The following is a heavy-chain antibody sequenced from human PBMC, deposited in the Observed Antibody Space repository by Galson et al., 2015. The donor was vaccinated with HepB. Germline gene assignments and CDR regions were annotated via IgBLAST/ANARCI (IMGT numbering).Heavy chain of an antibody. J-gene: IGHJ5*02. V-gene: IGHV1-46*03. CDR1: GYTFTSYY. D-gene: IGHD3-22*01. CDR3: ARDSPSITMIRRHGRWFDP. Sequence: SVKVSCKASGYTFTSYYMHWVRQAPGQGLEWMGIINPSGGSTSYAQKFQGRVTMTRDTSTSTVYMELSSLRSEDTAVYYCARDSPSITMIRRHGRWFDPWGQGTLVTVSS. CDR2: INPSGGST.